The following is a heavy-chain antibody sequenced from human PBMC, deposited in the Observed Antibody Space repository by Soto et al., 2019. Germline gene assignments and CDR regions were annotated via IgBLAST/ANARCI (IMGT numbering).Heavy chain of an antibody. D-gene: IGHD4-4*01. J-gene: IGHJ4*02. CDR2: IYDSGST. V-gene: IGHV4-61*01. CDR1: GGSVSSGSYY. Sequence: QVQLQESGPGLVKPSETLSLTCTVSGGSVSSGSYYWNWIRQPPGKGLEWIGYIYDSGSTNYNPSLKSRVTISVDTSKNQFSLKLSSVTAADTAVYYCAVTGSYFDYWGQGPLVTVSS. CDR3: AVTGSYFDY.